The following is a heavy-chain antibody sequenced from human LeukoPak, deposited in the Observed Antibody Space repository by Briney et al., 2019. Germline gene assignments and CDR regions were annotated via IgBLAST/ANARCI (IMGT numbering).Heavy chain of an antibody. CDR2: INPEGRGT. CDR1: GFTFSTYW. D-gene: IGHD2-15*01. V-gene: IGHV3-74*01. CDR3: YSPAADY. Sequence: GGSLRLSCVASGFTFSTYWMHWVRQPPGKGLVWVSRINPEGRGTSYADSVKGRFTISGDNAKDTVYLQMNSLRADDTAVYYCYSPAADYWGRGTLVTVSS. J-gene: IGHJ4*02.